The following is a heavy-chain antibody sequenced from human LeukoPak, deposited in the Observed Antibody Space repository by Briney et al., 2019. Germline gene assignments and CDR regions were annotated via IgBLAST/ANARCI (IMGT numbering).Heavy chain of an antibody. J-gene: IGHJ4*02. CDR2: ISHSGST. Sequence: SETLSLTCAVYGGSFSDYYWTWLRQPPGKGLEWIGEISHSGSTSYNPSLKSRVTMSLGTSKNHFSLKLRSVTAADTAVYYCARGHIGDYPPDYWGQGTLVTVSS. CDR1: GGSFSDYY. V-gene: IGHV4-34*01. CDR3: ARGHIGDYPPDY. D-gene: IGHD4-17*01.